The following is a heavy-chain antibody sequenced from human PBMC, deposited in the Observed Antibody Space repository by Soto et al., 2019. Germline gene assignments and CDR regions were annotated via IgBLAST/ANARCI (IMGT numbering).Heavy chain of an antibody. Sequence: QVQLQESGPGLVKPSQTLSLICTVSYGSISSGAYYWSWIRQHPGKGLEWIGYIYYSGSTYYNPSLKSRLTISVDTSKSQFSLKLSSVTAADTAVYYCARGTTIVVVPDAFDIWGQGTMVTVSS. D-gene: IGHD3-22*01. V-gene: IGHV4-31*02. J-gene: IGHJ3*02. CDR2: IYYSGST. CDR3: ARGTTIVVVPDAFDI. CDR1: YGSISSGAYY.